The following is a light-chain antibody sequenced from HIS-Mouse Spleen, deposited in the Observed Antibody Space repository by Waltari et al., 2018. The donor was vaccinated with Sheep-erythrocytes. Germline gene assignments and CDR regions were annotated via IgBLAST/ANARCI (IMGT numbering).Light chain of an antibody. CDR2: QDS. J-gene: IGLJ2*01. Sequence: SYELTQPPSVSVSPGQTASITCSGSTVGAKYACWYQQQPGHSPVLVIYQDSKRPSGIPERFSGSNSGNTATLTISGTQAMDEADYYCQAWDSSTVVFGGGTKLTVL. CDR1: TVGAKY. V-gene: IGLV3-1*01. CDR3: QAWDSSTVV.